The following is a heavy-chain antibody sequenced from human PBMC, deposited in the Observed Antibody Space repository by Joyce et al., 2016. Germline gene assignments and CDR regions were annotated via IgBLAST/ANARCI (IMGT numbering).Heavy chain of an antibody. Sequence: QVQLVQSGAEVMKPGASVRVSCKASGYSFISYYVHWVRQAPGKGLDWMERINPGGGDTNYAQKYLGRGTLNRDTSTNTVYLDLSSLRSEDTAIYYCARALVPAAAFDFWGQGTLVTVSS. CDR1: GYSFISYY. V-gene: IGHV1-46*01. D-gene: IGHD2-2*01. J-gene: IGHJ4*02. CDR3: ARALVPAAAFDF. CDR2: INPGGGDT.